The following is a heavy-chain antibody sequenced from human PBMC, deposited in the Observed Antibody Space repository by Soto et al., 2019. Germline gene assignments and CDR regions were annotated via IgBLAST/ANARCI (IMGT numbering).Heavy chain of an antibody. Sequence: PGESLKISCKGSGYSFSSYWIGWVRQMPGKGLEWMGIIYPRDSDIRYSPSFQGQVTISADKSTSIAYLQWSTLADSDTAMYYCARLSGSYYEPFDYWGQGTLVTVSS. CDR2: IYPRDSDI. CDR1: GYSFSSYW. V-gene: IGHV5-51*01. CDR3: ARLSGSYYEPFDY. J-gene: IGHJ4*02. D-gene: IGHD1-26*01.